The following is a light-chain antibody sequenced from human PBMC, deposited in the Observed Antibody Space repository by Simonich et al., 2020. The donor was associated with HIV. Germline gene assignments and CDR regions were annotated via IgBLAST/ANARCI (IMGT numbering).Light chain of an antibody. Sequence: EIVLTQSPAILSLSPGERATLSCRASQSVSSSYLAWYQQKPGLAPRLLIYDASSRATGIPDRFSGSGSGTDFTLTISSLQPEDFAIYYCQQSYSTPWTFGQGTKVEIK. CDR3: QQSYSTPWT. CDR2: DAS. V-gene: IGKV3D-20*01. J-gene: IGKJ1*01. CDR1: QSVSSSY.